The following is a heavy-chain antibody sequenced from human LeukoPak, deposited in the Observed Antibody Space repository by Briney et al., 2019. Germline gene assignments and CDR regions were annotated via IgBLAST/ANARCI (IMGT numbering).Heavy chain of an antibody. CDR3: ARGYCTNGVCYAWGSNYYYMDV. CDR1: GGSISSYY. V-gene: IGHV4-59*01. Sequence: SETLSLTCTVSGGSISSYYWSWIRQPPGKGLEWIGDIYYSGSTNYNPSLKSRVTISVDTSKNQFSLKLSSVTAADTAVYYCARGYCTNGVCYAWGSNYYYMDVWGKGTTVTVSS. CDR2: IYYSGST. J-gene: IGHJ6*03. D-gene: IGHD2-8*01.